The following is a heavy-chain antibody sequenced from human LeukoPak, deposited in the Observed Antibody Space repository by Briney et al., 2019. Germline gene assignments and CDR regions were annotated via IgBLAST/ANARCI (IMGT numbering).Heavy chain of an antibody. Sequence: SETLSLTCTVSGGSISSYYWSWIRQPPGKGLEWIGYIYYSGSTNYNPSLKSRVTISVDTSKNQFSLKLSSVTAADTAVYYCARVIQVRGVIADYGMDVWAKGTTVTVSS. D-gene: IGHD3-10*01. J-gene: IGHJ6*04. CDR2: IYYSGST. V-gene: IGHV4-59*01. CDR3: ARVIQVRGVIADYGMDV. CDR1: GGSISSYY.